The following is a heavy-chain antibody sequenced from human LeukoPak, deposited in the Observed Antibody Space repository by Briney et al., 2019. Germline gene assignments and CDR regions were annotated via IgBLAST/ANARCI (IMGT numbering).Heavy chain of an antibody. J-gene: IGHJ5*02. CDR1: VFTFDDYA. Sequence: PGGSLRLSCAASVFTFDDYAMHWVRQAPGKGLEWVSGISWNSGSIGYADSVKGRFTISRDNAKNSLYLQMNSLRAEDTALYYCARDVVPAARANWFDPWGQGTLVTVSS. V-gene: IGHV3-9*01. CDR3: ARDVVPAARANWFDP. CDR2: ISWNSGSI. D-gene: IGHD2-2*01.